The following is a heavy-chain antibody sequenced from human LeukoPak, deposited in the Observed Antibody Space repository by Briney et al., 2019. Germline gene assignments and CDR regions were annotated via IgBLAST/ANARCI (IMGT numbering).Heavy chain of an antibody. Sequence: PSETLSLTCTVFGGSVSSNYWSWIRQPPGRGLEWIGYILYSGSTNYHPSLKSRVNISADTSKNQVSLKLSSVTAADTAIYYCARARGDYGWIDYWGQGTLVTVSS. CDR1: GGSVSSNY. D-gene: IGHD4-17*01. CDR2: ILYSGST. V-gene: IGHV4-59*02. J-gene: IGHJ4*02. CDR3: ARARGDYGWIDY.